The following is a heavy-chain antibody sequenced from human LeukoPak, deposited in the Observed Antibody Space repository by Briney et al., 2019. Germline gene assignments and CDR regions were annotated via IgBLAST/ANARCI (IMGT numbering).Heavy chain of an antibody. CDR3: ARGPVVRGVTRNTYYFDY. CDR2: ISAYNGNT. CDR1: GYTFTSYG. Sequence: GASVKVSCKASGYTFTSYGISWVRQAPGQGLEWMGWISAYNGNTNYAQKLQGRVTMTTDTSTSTAYMELRSLRSDDTAVYYCARGPVVRGVTRNTYYFDYWGQGTLVTVSS. D-gene: IGHD3-10*01. V-gene: IGHV1-18*01. J-gene: IGHJ4*02.